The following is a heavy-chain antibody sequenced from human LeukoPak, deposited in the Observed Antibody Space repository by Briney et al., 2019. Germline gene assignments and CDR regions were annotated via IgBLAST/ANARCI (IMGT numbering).Heavy chain of an antibody. CDR2: INHSGST. D-gene: IGHD1-26*01. CDR3: ARGRALVGATKAWYFDL. CDR1: GGSFSGYY. V-gene: IGHV4-34*01. J-gene: IGHJ2*01. Sequence: SETLSLTCAVYGGSFSGYYWSWIRQPPGKGLEWIGEINHSGSTNYNPPLKSRVTISVDTSKNQFSLKLSSVTAADTAVYYCARGRALVGATKAWYFDLWGRGTLVTVSS.